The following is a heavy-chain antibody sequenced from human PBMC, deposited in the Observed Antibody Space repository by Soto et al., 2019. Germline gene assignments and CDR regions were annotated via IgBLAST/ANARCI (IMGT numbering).Heavy chain of an antibody. Sequence: ASVKVSCKASGYTFTSYDINWVRQATGQGLEWMGWMNPNSGNTGYAQKFQGRVTMTRNTSISTAYMELSSLRSEDTAVYYCARRGRYFYWLLARDAFDIWGQGTMVTV. CDR1: GYTFTSYD. V-gene: IGHV1-8*01. CDR2: MNPNSGNT. J-gene: IGHJ3*02. CDR3: ARRGRYFYWLLARDAFDI. D-gene: IGHD3-9*01.